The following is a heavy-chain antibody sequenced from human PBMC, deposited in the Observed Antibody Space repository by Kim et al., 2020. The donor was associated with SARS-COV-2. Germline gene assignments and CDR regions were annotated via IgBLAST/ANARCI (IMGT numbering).Heavy chain of an antibody. V-gene: IGHV1-69*13. J-gene: IGHJ6*01. CDR3: ASGKQETNIFTMVWGVSYY. Sequence: SVKVSCKASGGTFSSYAISWVRQAPGQGLEWMGGIIPIFGTANYAQKFQGRVTITADESTSTASMELSSLRSEDTAVYYFASGKQETNIFTMVWGVSYY. CDR1: GGTFSSYA. CDR2: IIPIFGTA. D-gene: IGHD3-10*01.